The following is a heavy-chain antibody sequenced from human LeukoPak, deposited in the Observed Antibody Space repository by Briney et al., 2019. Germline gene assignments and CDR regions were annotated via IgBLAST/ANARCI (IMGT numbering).Heavy chain of an antibody. D-gene: IGHD5-18*01. CDR3: VRDRDSYGRRADH. V-gene: IGHV3-7*01. CDR1: GFTFSTYW. Sequence: QSGGSLRLSCAVSGFTFSTYWMSWVRQAPGKGLEWVANIKQDGSEKNYVDSVKGRFIISRDNVENPLYLQMNSLRVEDTAVYYCVRDRDSYGRRADHWGQGTLVTVAS. CDR2: IKQDGSEK. J-gene: IGHJ4*02.